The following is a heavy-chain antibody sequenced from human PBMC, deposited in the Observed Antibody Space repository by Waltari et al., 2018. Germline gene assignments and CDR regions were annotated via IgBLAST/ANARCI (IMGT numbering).Heavy chain of an antibody. CDR3: ARPRIAAAGVDAFDI. CDR2: IYYSGST. D-gene: IGHD6-13*01. J-gene: IGHJ3*02. CDR1: GGSISSGGYY. V-gene: IGHV4-31*03. Sequence: QVQLQESGPGLVKPSQTLSLTCTVSGGSISSGGYYWSWIRQHPGKGLEWIGYIYYSGSTYYNPSLKSRVTRSVDTAKNQFSLKLSSVTAADTAVYYCARPRIAAAGVDAFDIWGQGTMVTVSS.